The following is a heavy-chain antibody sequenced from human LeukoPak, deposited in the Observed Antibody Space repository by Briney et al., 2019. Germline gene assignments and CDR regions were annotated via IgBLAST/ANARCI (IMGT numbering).Heavy chain of an antibody. J-gene: IGHJ4*02. D-gene: IGHD6-19*01. Sequence: KPSATLSLTCTVSSGSISSYYWTWIRQPAGKGLEWIGHIYTSGSTNYNPSLKSRVTMSLDTSKKQFSLKLSSVTAADTAVYFCARATATGWYYFDYWGQGTLVTVSS. CDR1: SGSISSYY. CDR3: ARATATGWYYFDY. CDR2: IYTSGST. V-gene: IGHV4-4*07.